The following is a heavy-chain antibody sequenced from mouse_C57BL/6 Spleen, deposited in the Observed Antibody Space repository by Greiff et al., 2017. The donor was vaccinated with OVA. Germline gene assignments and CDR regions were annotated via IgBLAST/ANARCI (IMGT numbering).Heavy chain of an antibody. CDR2: INPNNGGT. CDR1: GYTFTDYY. CDR3: ARGGGSSRYWYFDV. J-gene: IGHJ1*03. V-gene: IGHV1-26*01. D-gene: IGHD1-1*01. Sequence: EVQLQQSGPELVKPGASVKISCKASGYTFTDYYMNWVKQSHGKSLEWIGDINPNNGGTSYNQKFKGKATLTVDKSSSTAYMELRSLTSEDSAVYYCARGGGSSRYWYFDVWGTGTTVTVSS.